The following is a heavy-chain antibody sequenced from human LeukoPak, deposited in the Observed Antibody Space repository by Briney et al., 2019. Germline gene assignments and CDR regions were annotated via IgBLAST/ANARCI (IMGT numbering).Heavy chain of an antibody. CDR1: GFTFSSYA. Sequence: GGSLRLSCAASGFTFSSYAMSWVRQAPGKGLEWVSAISGSGGSTYYADSVKGRFTISRDNSKNTLYLQMNSLRAEDTAVYYCAKDPRNSIAVAYFDYWGQGTLVTVSS. D-gene: IGHD6-19*01. CDR2: ISGSGGST. J-gene: IGHJ4*02. CDR3: AKDPRNSIAVAYFDY. V-gene: IGHV3-23*01.